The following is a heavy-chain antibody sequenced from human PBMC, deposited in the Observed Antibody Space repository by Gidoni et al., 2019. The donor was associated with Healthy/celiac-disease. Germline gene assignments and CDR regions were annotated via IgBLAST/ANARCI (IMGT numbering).Heavy chain of an antibody. D-gene: IGHD3-22*01. CDR3: ARVTYYYDSSGIGVYYYYGMDV. V-gene: IGHV4-4*02. CDR1: GGAISSSNW. Sequence: QVQLQESGPGLVKPSGTLSLTCAVSGGAISSSNWWRWVRQPPGKGLEWIGEIYHSGSTNYNPSLKSRVTISVDKSKNQFSLKLSSVTAADTAVYYCARVTYYYDSSGIGVYYYYGMDVWGQGTTVTVSS. J-gene: IGHJ6*02. CDR2: IYHSGST.